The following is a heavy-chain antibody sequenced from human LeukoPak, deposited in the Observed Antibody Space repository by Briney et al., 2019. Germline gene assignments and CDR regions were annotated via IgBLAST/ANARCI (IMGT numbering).Heavy chain of an antibody. V-gene: IGHV4-59*01. CDR1: GGSISSYY. CDR3: ASNIAAAGSFYYYYMDV. D-gene: IGHD6-13*01. CDR2: IYYSGST. J-gene: IGHJ6*03. Sequence: SETLSLTCTVSGGSISSYYWSWIRQPPGQGLEWIGYIYYSGSTNYNPSLKSRVTISVDTSKNQFSLKLSSVTAADTAVYYCASNIAAAGSFYYYYMDVWGKGTTVTVSS.